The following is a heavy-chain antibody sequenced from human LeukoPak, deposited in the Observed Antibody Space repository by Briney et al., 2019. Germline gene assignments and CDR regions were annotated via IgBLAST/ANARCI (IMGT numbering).Heavy chain of an antibody. V-gene: IGHV1-2*02. D-gene: IGHD4-11*01. Sequence: ASVKVSCKATGYTFTGYYMHWVRQAPGQGLEWMGWINPNSGGTNYAQKSQGRVTMTRDTSISTAYMELSRLRSDDTAVYYCARDTVTTGYYYYYYMDVWGKGATVTVSS. CDR1: GYTFTGYY. CDR3: ARDTVTTGYYYYYYMDV. J-gene: IGHJ6*03. CDR2: INPNSGGT.